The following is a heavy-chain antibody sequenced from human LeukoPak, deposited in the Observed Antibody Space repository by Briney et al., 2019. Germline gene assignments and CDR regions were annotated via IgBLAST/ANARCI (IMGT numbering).Heavy chain of an antibody. CDR1: GYTFTSYD. V-gene: IGHV1-8*01. CDR3: ARGSLLDQVGRSSGFDY. D-gene: IGHD3-22*01. CDR2: MNPNSGNT. J-gene: IGHJ4*02. Sequence: ASVTVSCKASGYTFTSYDTNWVRQATGQGLEWMGWMNPNSGNTGYAQKFQGRVTMTRNTSISTAYMELSSLRSEDTAVYYCARGSLLDQVGRSSGFDYWGQGTLVTVSS.